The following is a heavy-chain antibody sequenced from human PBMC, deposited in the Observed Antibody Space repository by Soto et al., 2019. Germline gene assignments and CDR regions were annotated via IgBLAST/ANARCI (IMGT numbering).Heavy chain of an antibody. CDR3: ARGDSTGSPTGWFDP. J-gene: IGHJ5*02. D-gene: IGHD6-19*01. V-gene: IGHV1-18*04. CDR1: GYTFTRCS. CDR2: ISNYNGDT. Sequence: AAVKVSCKASGYTFTRCSINWVRQAPGQGLEWVGWISNYNGDTKYAQKFQGRVTLTTDTSTTTTYTDLRSLTSDDTAVYFCARGDSTGSPTGWFDPWGQGTLVTVSS.